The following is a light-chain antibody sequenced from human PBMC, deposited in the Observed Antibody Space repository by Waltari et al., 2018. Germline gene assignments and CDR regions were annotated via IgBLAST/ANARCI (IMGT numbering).Light chain of an antibody. J-gene: IGKJ4*01. CDR1: QSVSGD. Sequence: EVVMTQSPVTLSVSPGARATPPCRASQSVSGDLAWYQQKPGQAPRLLIYGASTRATGIPVRFSGSGSGTEFTLTISSLQSEDLAIYYCQQYNNWPPTFGGGTKVEIK. CDR3: QQYNNWPPT. CDR2: GAS. V-gene: IGKV3-15*01.